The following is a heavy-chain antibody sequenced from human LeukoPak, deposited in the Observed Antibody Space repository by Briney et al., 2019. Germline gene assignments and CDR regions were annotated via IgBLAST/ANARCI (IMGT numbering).Heavy chain of an antibody. V-gene: IGHV3-21*01. D-gene: IGHD6-19*01. Sequence: GGSLRLSCAASGFTFSSYSMTWVRQAPGKGLEWVSSTSSSSSYIYYADSVKGRFTISRDNAKNSLYLQMNSLRAEDTAVYYCARGGFEKQWLPPHYWGQGTLVTVSS. CDR3: ARGGFEKQWLPPHY. CDR1: GFTFSSYS. J-gene: IGHJ4*02. CDR2: TSSSSSYI.